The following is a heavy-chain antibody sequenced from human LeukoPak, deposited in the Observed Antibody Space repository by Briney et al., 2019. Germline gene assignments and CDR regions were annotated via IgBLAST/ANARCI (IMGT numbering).Heavy chain of an antibody. CDR2: ISRSSRTT. J-gene: IGHJ5*02. D-gene: IGHD3-9*01. Sequence: GGSLRPSCAASGFTFSSYSMNWVRQAPGKGLEWVSYISRSSRTTYYADPVKGRFTISRDNAKNSLYLQMNSLRDEDTAVYYCARDYDILTGYSRFDPWGQGTLVTVSS. CDR3: ARDYDILTGYSRFDP. V-gene: IGHV3-48*02. CDR1: GFTFSSYS.